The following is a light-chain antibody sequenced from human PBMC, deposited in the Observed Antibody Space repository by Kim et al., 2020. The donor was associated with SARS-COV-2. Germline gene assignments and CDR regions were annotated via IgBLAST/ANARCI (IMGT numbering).Light chain of an antibody. V-gene: IGKV1-5*03. Sequence: LSAPVGDRVTITCRTSQSISNWLAWYQQKPGKAPKLLIYKASNLESGVPSRFSGSGSGTEFTLTISSLQPDDFATYYCQQYSSYSFGQGTKVDIK. CDR1: QSISNW. CDR2: KAS. CDR3: QQYSSYS. J-gene: IGKJ1*01.